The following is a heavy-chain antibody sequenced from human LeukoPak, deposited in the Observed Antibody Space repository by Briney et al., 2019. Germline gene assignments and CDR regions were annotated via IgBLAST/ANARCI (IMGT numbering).Heavy chain of an antibody. CDR1: GYTFTSYD. J-gene: IGHJ5*02. CDR3: AKSPNIVVVPAASNWFDP. V-gene: IGHV1-8*01. Sequence: ASVKVSCKASGYTFTSYDINWVRQATGQGLEWMGWMNPNSGNTGYAQKFQGRVTMTRDTSISTAYVELSRLRSDDTAVYYCAKSPNIVVVPAASNWFDPWGQGTLVTVSS. D-gene: IGHD2-2*01. CDR2: MNPNSGNT.